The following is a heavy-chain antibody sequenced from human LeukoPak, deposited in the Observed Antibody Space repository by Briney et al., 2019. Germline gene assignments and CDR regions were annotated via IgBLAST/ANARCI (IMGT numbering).Heavy chain of an antibody. J-gene: IGHJ6*03. CDR1: GFTFSGSA. V-gene: IGHV3-73*01. D-gene: IGHD2-21*02. CDR2: IRSKANSYAT. CDR3: TSSVCGGDCYLNPGYYMDV. Sequence: GGSLRLSCAASGFTFSGSAMHWVRQASGKGLEWVGRIRSKANSYATAYAASVKGRFTISRDDSKNTAYLQMNSLKTEDTAVYYCTSSVCGGDCYLNPGYYMDVWGKGTTVTVSS.